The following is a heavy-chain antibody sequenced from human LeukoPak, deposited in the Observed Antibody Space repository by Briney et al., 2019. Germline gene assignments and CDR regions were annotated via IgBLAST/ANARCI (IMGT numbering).Heavy chain of an antibody. Sequence: ASVKVSCKASGYTFTSYYMHWVRQAPGQGLEWMGIINPSGGSTSYAQKFQGRVTMTRDTSTSTVYMELSSLRSEDTAVYYCATPGFSGGYYYAFHYWGQGALVTVSP. J-gene: IGHJ4*02. V-gene: IGHV1-46*01. CDR1: GYTFTSYY. CDR3: ATPGFSGGYYYAFHY. CDR2: INPSGGST. D-gene: IGHD3-22*01.